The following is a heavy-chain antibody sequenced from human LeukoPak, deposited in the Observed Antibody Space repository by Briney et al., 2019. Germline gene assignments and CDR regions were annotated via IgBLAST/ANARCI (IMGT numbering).Heavy chain of an antibody. J-gene: IGHJ4*02. Sequence: ASVKVSCKASGYAFTSYDINWVRQATGQGLEWMGWMNPNSGNTGYAQKFQGRVTMTRNTSISTAYMELSSLRSEDTAVYYCAMGIAAGNTPVDYWGQGTLVTVSS. CDR2: MNPNSGNT. CDR1: GYAFTSYD. V-gene: IGHV1-8*01. CDR3: AMGIAAGNTPVDY. D-gene: IGHD6-13*01.